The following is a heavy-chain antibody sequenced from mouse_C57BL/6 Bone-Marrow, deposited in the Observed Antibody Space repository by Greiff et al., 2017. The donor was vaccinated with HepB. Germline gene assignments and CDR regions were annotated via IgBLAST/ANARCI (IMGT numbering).Heavy chain of an antibody. Sequence: QVQLKQPGAELVRPGSSVKLSCKASGYTFTSYWMDWVKQRPGQGLEWIGNIYPSDSETHYNQKFKDKATLTVDKSSSTAYMQLSSLTSEDSAVYYCARGIYYDYDAMDYWGQGTSVTVSS. J-gene: IGHJ4*01. CDR3: ARGIYYDYDAMDY. CDR2: IYPSDSET. D-gene: IGHD2-1*01. V-gene: IGHV1-61*01. CDR1: GYTFTSYW.